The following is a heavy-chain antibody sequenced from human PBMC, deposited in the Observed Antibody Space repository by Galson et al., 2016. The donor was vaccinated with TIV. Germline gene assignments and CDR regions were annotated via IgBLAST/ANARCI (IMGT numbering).Heavy chain of an antibody. V-gene: IGHV2-5*02. D-gene: IGHD1-1*01. CDR3: AHRLEFLGFDS. CDR2: IYWDDDK. Sequence: PALVKPTQTLTLTCSFSGFSLSTSGVSVGWIRQPPGKALECLARIYWDDDKRYSTSLKSRLTITKDTSKNQVFLTLTNMDPVDTATYYCAHRLEFLGFDSWGQGTPVTVSS. CDR1: GFSLSTSGVS. J-gene: IGHJ5*01.